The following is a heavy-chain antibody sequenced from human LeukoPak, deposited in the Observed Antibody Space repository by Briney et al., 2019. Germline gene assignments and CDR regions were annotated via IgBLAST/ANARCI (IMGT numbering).Heavy chain of an antibody. Sequence: GGSPRLSCAASGFTFSSHWMHWVRQAPGKGLEWVSSISSSSSTIYYVDSVKGRFTISRDNAKNSLYLQMGSLRDEDTAVYYCARGWNSWYFDYWGQGTLVTVSS. V-gene: IGHV3-48*02. J-gene: IGHJ4*02. CDR2: ISSSSSTI. D-gene: IGHD1/OR15-1a*01. CDR1: GFTFSSHW. CDR3: ARGWNSWYFDY.